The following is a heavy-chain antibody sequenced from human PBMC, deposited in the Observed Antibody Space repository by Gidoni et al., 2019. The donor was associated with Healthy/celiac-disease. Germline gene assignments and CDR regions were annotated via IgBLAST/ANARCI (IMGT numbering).Heavy chain of an antibody. CDR1: GFTFSSYS. Sequence: EVQLVESGGGLVKPGGSLRLSCAASGFTFSSYSMNWVRQAPGKGLEWVSSISSSSSYIYYADSVKGRFTISRDNAKNSLYLQMNSLRAEDTAVYYCARVLYQETDWYGYYYYYGMDVWGQGTTVTVSS. D-gene: IGHD6-13*01. CDR2: ISSSSSYI. J-gene: IGHJ6*02. V-gene: IGHV3-21*01. CDR3: ARVLYQETDWYGYYYYYGMDV.